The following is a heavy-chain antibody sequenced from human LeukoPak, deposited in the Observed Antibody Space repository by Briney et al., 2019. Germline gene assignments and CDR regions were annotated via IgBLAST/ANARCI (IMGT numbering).Heavy chain of an antibody. CDR3: ARVLIVVPAAGT. Sequence: SETLSLTCTVSGGSISSSSYYWGWIRQPPGKGLEWIGSIYYSGSTYYNPSLKSRVTISVDTSKNQFSLKLSSVTAADTAVYYCARVLIVVPAAGTWGQGTLVTVSS. D-gene: IGHD2-2*01. V-gene: IGHV4-39*07. CDR2: IYYSGST. CDR1: GGSISSSSYY. J-gene: IGHJ5*02.